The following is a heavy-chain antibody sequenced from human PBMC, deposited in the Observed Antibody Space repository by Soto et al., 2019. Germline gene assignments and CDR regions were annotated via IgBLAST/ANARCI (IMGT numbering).Heavy chain of an antibody. D-gene: IGHD2-21*02. J-gene: IGHJ3*02. Sequence: PSDTLSLTCTLSGRSFSRGDYYWRWIRQPPEKGLEWIGYIYSSGSTYYIPSLKSRVTILVDTSKNQCGLKLSSVSAADTAVYYCARSQVSTVVTHDACDIWGQGTMVTVSS. CDR1: GRSFSRGDYY. CDR2: IYSSGST. V-gene: IGHV4-30-4*02. CDR3: ARSQVSTVVTHDACDI.